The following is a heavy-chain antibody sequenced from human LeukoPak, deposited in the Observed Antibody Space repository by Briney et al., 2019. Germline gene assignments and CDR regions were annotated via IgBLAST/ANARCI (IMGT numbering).Heavy chain of an antibody. Sequence: GGSLRLSCAASGFTFSSYGMHWVRQAPGKGLEWVAVISYDGSNKYYADSVKGRFTISRDNSKNTLYLQMNSLRAEDTAVYYCAKDFGYGPTDYRGQGTLVTVSS. CDR1: GFTFSSYG. CDR3: AKDFGYGPTDY. D-gene: IGHD5-18*01. CDR2: ISYDGSNK. J-gene: IGHJ4*02. V-gene: IGHV3-30*18.